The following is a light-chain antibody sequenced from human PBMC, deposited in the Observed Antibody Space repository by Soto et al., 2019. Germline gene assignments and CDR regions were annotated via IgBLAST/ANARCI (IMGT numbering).Light chain of an antibody. CDR1: QSIDSK. CDR2: AAS. Sequence: IVMTQSPATLSVSPGERATLSCRAGQSIDSKLAWYQQRPGQAPRLLIYAASTRATGIPARFSGSGSGTDFTLTISRLEPEDFAVYYCQHYVSPPITFGQGTRLEIK. CDR3: QHYVSPPIT. J-gene: IGKJ5*01. V-gene: IGKV3-15*01.